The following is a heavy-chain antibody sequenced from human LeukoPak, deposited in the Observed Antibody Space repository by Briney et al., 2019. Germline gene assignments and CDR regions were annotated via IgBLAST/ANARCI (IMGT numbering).Heavy chain of an antibody. Sequence: ASVKVSCKASGYTFTNYYMHWVRQAPGQGLEWMGIINPSGGSTSYAQKFQGRVTMTRDMSTSTVYMELSSLRSEDTAVYYCARAPGVVTPTASWFDPWGQGTLVNLSS. CDR1: GYTFTNYY. V-gene: IGHV1-46*01. J-gene: IGHJ5*02. CDR3: ARAPGVVTPTASWFDP. D-gene: IGHD3-3*01. CDR2: INPSGGST.